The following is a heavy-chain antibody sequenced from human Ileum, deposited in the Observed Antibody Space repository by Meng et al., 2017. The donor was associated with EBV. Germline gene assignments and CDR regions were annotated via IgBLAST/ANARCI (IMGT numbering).Heavy chain of an antibody. V-gene: IGHV1-18*01. CDR3: ARTYYGSYGFDY. J-gene: IGHJ4*02. CDR1: GYRFTAFG. CDR2: ITTYNGDT. D-gene: IGHD3-10*01. Sequence: QVQRVQSGAEVKKPGASVKVSCKASGYRFTAFGISWVRQAPGQGPEWMGWITTYNGDTKYAQKFQGRVTMTRETSTNTAYMELTSLRSDDTAVHYCARTYYGSYGFDYWGQGTLVTVSS.